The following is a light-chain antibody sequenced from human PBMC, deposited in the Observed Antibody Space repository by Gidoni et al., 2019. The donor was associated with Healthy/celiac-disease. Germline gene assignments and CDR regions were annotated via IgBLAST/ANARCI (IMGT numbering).Light chain of an antibody. CDR3: QAWDSSTPV. Sequence: SYELTQPPSVSVSPGQTASLTCSGDNLGDKYACWYQQKPGQSPVLVIYQDSKRPSGIPERFSGSNSGNTATLTISGTQAMDEADYYCQAWDSSTPVFGTGTKVTVL. CDR2: QDS. CDR1: NLGDKY. J-gene: IGLJ1*01. V-gene: IGLV3-1*01.